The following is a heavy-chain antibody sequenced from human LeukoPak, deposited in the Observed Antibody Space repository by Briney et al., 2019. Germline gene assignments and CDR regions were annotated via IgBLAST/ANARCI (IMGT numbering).Heavy chain of an antibody. Sequence: GASVKVSCKASGYTFSSYGISWVRQAPGQGLEWMGWISGYNGNTNYAQQVQGRVSMTTDTSTSTAYVELRSLKSDDTAVYYCARQSTGGSYYATYLQQWGQGTLVTVSS. V-gene: IGHV1-18*01. D-gene: IGHD1-26*01. CDR1: GYTFSSYG. CDR3: ARQSTGGSYYATYLQQ. J-gene: IGHJ1*01. CDR2: ISGYNGNT.